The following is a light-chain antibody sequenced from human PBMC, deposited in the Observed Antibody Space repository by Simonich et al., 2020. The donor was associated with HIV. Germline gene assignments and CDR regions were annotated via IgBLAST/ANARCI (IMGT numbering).Light chain of an antibody. Sequence: IQLTQSPSFLSASVGDRVTITCRASQGISSYLAWYQQKPGKAPKLLIYAASTLQSGVPSRFSGSGSGTEFTLTISSLQPEDFATYYCQQYNSYPSTFGQGTKLEIK. CDR2: AAS. CDR1: QGISSY. CDR3: QQYNSYPST. V-gene: IGKV1-9*01. J-gene: IGKJ2*01.